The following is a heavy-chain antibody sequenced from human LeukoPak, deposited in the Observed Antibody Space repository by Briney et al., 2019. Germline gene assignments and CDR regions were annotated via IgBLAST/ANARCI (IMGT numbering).Heavy chain of an antibody. J-gene: IGHJ3*02. CDR1: DYTFTSYG. D-gene: IGHD1-1*01. CDR3: ARGLQLERRGRFFPLHI. V-gene: IGHV1-18*01. CDR2: ISVNNGNT. Sequence: EASVKVSCKASDYTFTSYGINWVRQAPGQGLEWMGWISVNNGNTNYAQKLQGRVTMTTDTSTSTAYMELRSLRSDDTAVYYCARGLQLERRGRFFPLHIWGQGTMDTVSS.